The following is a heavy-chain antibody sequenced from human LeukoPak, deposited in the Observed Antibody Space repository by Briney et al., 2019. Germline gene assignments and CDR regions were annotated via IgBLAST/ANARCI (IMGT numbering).Heavy chain of an antibody. V-gene: IGHV3-9*01. D-gene: IGHD1-26*01. CDR3: AKDLQYSGSYSGMDV. CDR2: ISWNSGSI. Sequence: GGSLRLSCAASGFTFDDYAMHWVRQAPGKGLELVSGISWNSGSIGYADSVKGRFTISRDNAKNSLYLQMNSLRAEDTALYYCAKDLQYSGSYSGMDVWGQGTTVTVSS. CDR1: GFTFDDYA. J-gene: IGHJ6*02.